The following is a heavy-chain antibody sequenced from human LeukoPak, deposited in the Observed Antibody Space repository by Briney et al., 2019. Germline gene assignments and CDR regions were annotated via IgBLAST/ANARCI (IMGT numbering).Heavy chain of an antibody. D-gene: IGHD1-26*01. CDR3: AKWEGDDYYYYGMDV. CDR1: GFTFSSYG. CDR2: ISYDGSNK. V-gene: IGHV3-30*18. Sequence: GGSLRLSCAASGFTFSSYGMHWVRQAPGKGLEWVAVISYDGSNKYYADSVKGRFTISRNNSKNTLYLQMNSLRAEDTAVYYCAKWEGDDYYYYGMDVWGQGTTVTVSS. J-gene: IGHJ6*02.